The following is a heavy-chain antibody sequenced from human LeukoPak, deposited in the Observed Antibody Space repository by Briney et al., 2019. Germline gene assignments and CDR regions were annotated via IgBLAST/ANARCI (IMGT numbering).Heavy chain of an antibody. J-gene: IGHJ4*02. V-gene: IGHV3-7*01. CDR1: GLSVSNYW. CDR3: ARDSDPRFDY. CDR2: IKQDGSER. Sequence: PGGFLRLSCVASGLSVSNYWMSWVRQAPGKGLEWVANIKQDGSERYYVDSVKGRFTISRDTAKNSLYLQMDSLRAEDTAVYYCARDSDPRFDYWGQGTLVTVSS.